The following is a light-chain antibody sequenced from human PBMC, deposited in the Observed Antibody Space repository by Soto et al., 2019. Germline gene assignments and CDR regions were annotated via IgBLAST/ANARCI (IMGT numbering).Light chain of an antibody. J-gene: IGLJ1*01. CDR1: SSDVGAYDY. V-gene: IGLV2-14*01. Sequence: QSALTQPASVSGSPGQSITISCTGTSSDVGAYDYVSWYQHHPGKAPKLIISEVSNRPSGVSNRFSGSKSGNTASLTISGLQAEDEADYYCSSYTSITTPYVFGPGTKVTVL. CDR2: EVS. CDR3: SSYTSITTPYV.